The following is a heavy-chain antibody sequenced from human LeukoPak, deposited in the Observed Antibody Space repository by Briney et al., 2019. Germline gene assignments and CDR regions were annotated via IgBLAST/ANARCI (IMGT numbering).Heavy chain of an antibody. CDR1: EYTFTGYY. D-gene: IGHD1-26*01. CDR2: INPDSGGT. Sequence: ASVEVSCKASEYTFTGYYIHWVRQAPGQGLEWMGWINPDSGGTNHAQKFQGRVTMTRDTSITTAYMELSRLRSDDTAVYYCARGRGNSGSVDYWGQGTLVTVSS. V-gene: IGHV1-2*02. CDR3: ARGRGNSGSVDY. J-gene: IGHJ4*02.